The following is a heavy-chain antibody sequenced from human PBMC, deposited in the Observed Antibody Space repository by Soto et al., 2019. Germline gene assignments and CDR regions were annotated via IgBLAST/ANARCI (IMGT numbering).Heavy chain of an antibody. V-gene: IGHV1-2*02. CDR2: IDPRRGAS. D-gene: IGHD3-10*01. CDR3: ARDNYGPLDY. CDR1: GYPFSDRY. Sequence: GALVKVSCKPSGYPFSDRYIHWVRQAPGLRLERMAWIDPRRGASRKRKRFQGRFTMTRDRSTNSVYMELSSLWSADWAVYFCARDNYGPLDYWGWRSMVAVAS. J-gene: IGHJ4*02.